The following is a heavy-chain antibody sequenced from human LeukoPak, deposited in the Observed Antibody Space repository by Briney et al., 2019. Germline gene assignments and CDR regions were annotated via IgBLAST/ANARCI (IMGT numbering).Heavy chain of an antibody. V-gene: IGHV3-53*01. J-gene: IGHJ5*02. CDR2: IYSGGST. D-gene: IGHD3-22*01. CDR3: ARITDYYDSSGYYQISFDP. CDR1: GFTVSSNY. Sequence: PGGSLRLSCAASGFTVSSNYMSWVRQTPGKGLEWVSVIYSGGSTYYADSVKGRFTISRDNSKNTLYLQMNSLRAEDTAVYYCARITDYYDSSGYYQISFDPWGQGTLVTVSS.